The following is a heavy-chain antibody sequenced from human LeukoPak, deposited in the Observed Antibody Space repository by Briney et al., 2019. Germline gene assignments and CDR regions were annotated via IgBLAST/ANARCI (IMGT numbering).Heavy chain of an antibody. V-gene: IGHV1-69*06. J-gene: IGHJ4*02. Sequence: SVKVSCKASGYTFTSYAMHWVRQAPGQGLEWMGGIIPIFGTANYAQKFQGRVTITADKSTSTAYMELSSLRSEDTAVYYCASALGFGEFRFDYWGQGTLVTVSS. D-gene: IGHD3-10*01. CDR2: IIPIFGTA. CDR3: ASALGFGEFRFDY. CDR1: GYTFTSYA.